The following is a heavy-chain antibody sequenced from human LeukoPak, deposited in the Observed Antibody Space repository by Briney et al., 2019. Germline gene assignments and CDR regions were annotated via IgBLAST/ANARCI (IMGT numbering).Heavy chain of an antibody. Sequence: GGSLRLSCAASGFTFTTYWMSWVRQAPGTGLEWVANIKQDGTEKYYVDSVKGRFTISRDNSKNTLYLQMNSLRAEDTAIYYCAKDLGSGWSGFSGYFDYWGQGILVTVSS. CDR2: IKQDGTEK. CDR1: GFTFTTYW. CDR3: AKDLGSGWSGFSGYFDY. V-gene: IGHV3-7*03. D-gene: IGHD6-19*01. J-gene: IGHJ4*02.